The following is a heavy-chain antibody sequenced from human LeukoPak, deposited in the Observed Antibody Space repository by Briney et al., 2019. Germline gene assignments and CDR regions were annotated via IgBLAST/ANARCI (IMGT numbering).Heavy chain of an antibody. J-gene: IGHJ4*02. CDR3: AREGGIVGALDY. CDR1: GYTFKSYG. Sequence: GASVKVSRKASGYTFKSYGITWVRQAPGQGLEWMGWIKAYNGDTNYAQKLQGRVTMTTDTSTSTAYMELRSLRSDDTAVYYCAREGGIVGALDYWGQGTLVTVSS. V-gene: IGHV1-18*01. D-gene: IGHD1-26*01. CDR2: IKAYNGDT.